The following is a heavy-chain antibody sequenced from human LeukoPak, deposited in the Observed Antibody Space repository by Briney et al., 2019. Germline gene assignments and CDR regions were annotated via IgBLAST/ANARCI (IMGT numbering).Heavy chain of an antibody. CDR3: ISDHTGHDDY. CDR2: IWYDGSNK. Sequence: PGGSLRLSCAASGFTFSNYGMHWVRQAPGKGLEWVAVIWYDGSNKYYADSVGRFTISRDNSKNTLYLQMNSLRAEDTAVYYCISDHTGHDDYWGQGTLVTVSS. D-gene: IGHD1-1*01. J-gene: IGHJ4*02. V-gene: IGHV3-33*01. CDR1: GFTFSNYG.